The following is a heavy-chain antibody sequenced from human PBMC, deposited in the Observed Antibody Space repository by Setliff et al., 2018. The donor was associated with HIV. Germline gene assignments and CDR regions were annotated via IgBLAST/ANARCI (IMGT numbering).Heavy chain of an antibody. CDR1: GYTFTSYF. CDR3: ARVVDRDYDFWSAYEY. Sequence: ASVKVSCKASGYTFTSYFMHWVRQAPGQGLEWMGWISGFNGNTKYGQNFQGRVTMTIDTSTSTVYMELSWLTSDDTAVYYCARVVDRDYDFWSAYEYWGQGTMVTVSS. CDR2: ISGFNGNT. D-gene: IGHD3-3*01. J-gene: IGHJ4*02. V-gene: IGHV1-18*04.